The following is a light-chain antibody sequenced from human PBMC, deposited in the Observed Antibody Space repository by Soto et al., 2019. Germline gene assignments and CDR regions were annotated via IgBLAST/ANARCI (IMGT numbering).Light chain of an antibody. Sequence: QSVLTQPASVSGSPGQSITISCTGTSSDVGGYNYVSWFQQHPGKAPKLMIYEVTNRPSGVSNRFSGSRSGNTASLTISGLQAEDEADYYCSSYTGTGIYVFGSGTKLTVL. CDR2: EVT. J-gene: IGLJ1*01. CDR1: SSDVGGYNY. CDR3: SSYTGTGIYV. V-gene: IGLV2-14*01.